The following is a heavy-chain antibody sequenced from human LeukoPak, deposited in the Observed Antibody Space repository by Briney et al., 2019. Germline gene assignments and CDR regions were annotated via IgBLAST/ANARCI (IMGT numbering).Heavy chain of an antibody. V-gene: IGHV4-61*01. J-gene: IGHJ4*02. CDR1: GGSVSSGNYY. Sequence: SETLSLTCTVSGGSVSSGNYYWSWIRQPPGKGLDWIGRIYSSGSTNYNPSLKSRVTMSVDTSKNQFSLKLSSVTAADTAVYYCARAYCSGGSCYSGFDYWGQGTLVTVSS. CDR3: ARAYCSGGSCYSGFDY. D-gene: IGHD2-15*01. CDR2: IYSSGST.